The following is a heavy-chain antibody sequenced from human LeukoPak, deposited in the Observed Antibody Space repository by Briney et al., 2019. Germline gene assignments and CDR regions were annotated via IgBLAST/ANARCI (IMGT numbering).Heavy chain of an antibody. CDR3: ARDAVAVAGHDTRPFGY. Sequence: GRSLRLSCAASGFTFSSYAMHWVRQAPGKGLEWVAVISYDGSNKYYADSVKGRFTISRDNAKNSLYLQMNSLRAEDTAVYYCARDAVAVAGHDTRPFGYWGQGTLVTVSS. J-gene: IGHJ4*02. CDR1: GFTFSSYA. V-gene: IGHV3-30-3*01. D-gene: IGHD6-19*01. CDR2: ISYDGSNK.